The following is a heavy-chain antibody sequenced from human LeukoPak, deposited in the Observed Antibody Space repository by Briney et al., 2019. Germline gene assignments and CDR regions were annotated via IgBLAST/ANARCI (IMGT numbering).Heavy chain of an antibody. D-gene: IGHD2-15*01. CDR1: GGTFSSYA. V-gene: IGHV1-69*05. CDR2: IIPIFGTA. J-gene: IGHJ4*02. CDR3: ATGRYCSGGSCYLDY. Sequence: SVKVSCKASGGTFSSYAISWVRQAPGQGLEWMGRIIPIFGTANYAQKFQGRVTITTDESTSTAYMELSSLRSEDTAVYYCATGRYCSGGSCYLDYWGQGTLVTVSS.